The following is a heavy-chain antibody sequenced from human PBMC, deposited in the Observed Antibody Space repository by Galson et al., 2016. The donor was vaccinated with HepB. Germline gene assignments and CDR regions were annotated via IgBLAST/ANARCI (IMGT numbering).Heavy chain of an antibody. Sequence: QSGAEVKTAGEPLKISCKGSGYKYSDYWIAWVRQKPGKGLEWLGIIYPGDSDTRYNPSFKDQVIIPADKSISTAYLQWSSLKASDTAIYYCARRNVVAVGGTNYNYGVDVWGQGTTVTVSS. CDR1: GYKYSDYW. CDR2: IYPGDSDT. J-gene: IGHJ6*02. CDR3: ARRNVVAVGGTNYNYGVDV. D-gene: IGHD2-15*01. V-gene: IGHV5-51*01.